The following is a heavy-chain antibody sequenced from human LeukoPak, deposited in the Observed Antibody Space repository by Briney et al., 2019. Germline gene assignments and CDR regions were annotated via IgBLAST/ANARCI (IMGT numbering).Heavy chain of an antibody. CDR2: ISSSSSTYI. Sequence: GGSLRLSCAASGFTFSSYSMNWVRQAPGKGLEWVSSISSSSSTYIHYADAPKGRFTISRDNAKNSLFLQMNSLRAEDTAVYYCARKGATTSASHFDYWGQGTLVTVSS. D-gene: IGHD1-26*01. V-gene: IGHV3-21*01. CDR1: GFTFSSYS. J-gene: IGHJ4*02. CDR3: ARKGATTSASHFDY.